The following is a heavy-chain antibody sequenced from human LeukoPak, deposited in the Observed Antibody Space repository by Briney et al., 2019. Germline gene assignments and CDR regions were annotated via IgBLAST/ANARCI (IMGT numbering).Heavy chain of an antibody. CDR1: GYTFTSYG. CDR3: AREVDTAMANDAFDI. CDR2: ISAYNGNT. Sequence: ASVKVSCKASGYTFTSYGISWVRQAPGQGLEWMGWISAYNGNTNYAQKLQGRVTMTTDTSTSTAYMELRSLRSDDTAVYYCAREVDTAMANDAFDIWGQGTMVTVSS. V-gene: IGHV1-18*01. D-gene: IGHD5-18*01. J-gene: IGHJ3*02.